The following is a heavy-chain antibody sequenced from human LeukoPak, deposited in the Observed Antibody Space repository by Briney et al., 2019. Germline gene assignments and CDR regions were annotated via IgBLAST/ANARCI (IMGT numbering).Heavy chain of an antibody. CDR1: GFILSTHG. CDR2: MWYDGSRE. J-gene: IGHJ4*02. V-gene: IGHV3-33*01. D-gene: IGHD1-26*01. CDR3: ARDVSFGSLDF. Sequence: GGSLRLSCAASGFILSTHGMHWVRQAPGKGLEWVAGMWYDGSREDYADSVKGRFTISRDMSKNTLNLQMNSLRVEDTAMFYCARDVSFGSLDFRGQGTLVTVSS.